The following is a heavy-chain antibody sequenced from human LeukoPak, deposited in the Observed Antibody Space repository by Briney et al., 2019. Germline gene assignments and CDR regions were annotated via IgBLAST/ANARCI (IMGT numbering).Heavy chain of an antibody. V-gene: IGHV1-46*01. D-gene: IGHD3-9*01. CDR1: GYTFTSYY. J-gene: IGHJ6*02. CDR2: INPSGGST. CDR3: AKEEMVLRYFEGYYYYYGMDV. Sequence: GASVKVSCKASGYTFTSYYMHWVRQAPGQGLEWMGIINPSGGSTSYAQKFQGRVTMTRDTSTSTVYMELSSLRSEDTAVYYCAKEEMVLRYFEGYYYYYGMDVRGQGTTVTVSS.